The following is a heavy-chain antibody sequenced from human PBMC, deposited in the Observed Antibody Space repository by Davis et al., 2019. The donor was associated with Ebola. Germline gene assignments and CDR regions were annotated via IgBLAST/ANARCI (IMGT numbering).Heavy chain of an antibody. J-gene: IGHJ4*02. Sequence: MPSETLSLTCTVSGGSISSSSYYWSWIRQPPGKGLEWIGYIYYSGSTNYNPSLKSRVTISVDTSKNQFSLKLSSVTAADTAVYYCARELRTVTTKWVFDYWGQGTLVTVSS. D-gene: IGHD4-17*01. V-gene: IGHV4-61*01. CDR2: IYYSGST. CDR3: ARELRTVTTKWVFDY. CDR1: GGSISSSSYY.